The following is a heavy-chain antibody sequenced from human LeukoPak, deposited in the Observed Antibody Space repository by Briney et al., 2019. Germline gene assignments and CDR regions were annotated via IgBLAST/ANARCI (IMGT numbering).Heavy chain of an antibody. CDR3: AKELYYYDSSGYYPAYFDY. CDR1: GFTFSSYA. V-gene: IGHV3-23*01. CDR2: ISGSGGST. J-gene: IGHJ4*02. D-gene: IGHD3-22*01. Sequence: PGGSLRLSCAASGFTFSSYAMSWVRQAPGKGLEWVSAISGSGGSTYYADSVKGRFTISRGNSKNTLYLQMNSLRAEDTAVYYCAKELYYYDSSGYYPAYFDYWGQGTLVTVSS.